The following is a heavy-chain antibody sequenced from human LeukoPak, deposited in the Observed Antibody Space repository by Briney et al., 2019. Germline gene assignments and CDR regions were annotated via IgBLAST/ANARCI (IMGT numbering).Heavy chain of an antibody. J-gene: IGHJ2*01. Sequence: SETLSLTCTVSGGPISSYYWSWIRQPPGKGLEWIGYIYYSGSTNYNPSLKSRVTISVDTSKNQFSLKLSSVTAADTAVYYCATRLGYCSGGSCYGRYWYFDLWGRGTLVTVSS. CDR3: ATRLGYCSGGSCYGRYWYFDL. CDR1: GGPISSYY. CDR2: IYYSGST. D-gene: IGHD2-15*01. V-gene: IGHV4-59*08.